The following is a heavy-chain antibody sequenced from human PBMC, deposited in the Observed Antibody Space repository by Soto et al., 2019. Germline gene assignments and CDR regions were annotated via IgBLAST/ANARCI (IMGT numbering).Heavy chain of an antibody. CDR3: ARALTDAEGFGYYYGMDV. Sequence: TSETLSLTCAVSGDSSSSRNWWSWVRQPPGKGLEWIGEIYHSGSTNYNPSLKSRITISVDKSKKQFSLKLTSMTAADTAVYYCARALTDAEGFGYYYGMDVWGQGTTVTVSS. J-gene: IGHJ6*02. CDR1: GDSSSSRNW. D-gene: IGHD3-10*01. V-gene: IGHV4-4*02. CDR2: IYHSGST.